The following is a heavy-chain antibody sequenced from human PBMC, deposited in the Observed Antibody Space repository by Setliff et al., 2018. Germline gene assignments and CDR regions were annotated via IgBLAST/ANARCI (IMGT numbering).Heavy chain of an antibody. Sequence: PGGSLRLSCAASGFTFSDYYMNWIRQAPGKGLEWVSYISRGGNTIYYADSVKGRFTISRDNAKNSLYLQMNSLRAEDTAVYYCARDFGSHFFDYWGQGTLVTVPQ. CDR1: GFTFSDYY. CDR3: ARDFGSHFFDY. CDR2: ISRGGNTI. V-gene: IGHV3-11*04. J-gene: IGHJ4*02. D-gene: IGHD3-16*01.